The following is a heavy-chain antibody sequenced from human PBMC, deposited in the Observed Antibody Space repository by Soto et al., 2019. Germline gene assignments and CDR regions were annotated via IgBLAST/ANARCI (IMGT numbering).Heavy chain of an antibody. CDR2: IYYSGST. V-gene: IGHV4-39*02. CDR3: AAEEGSRSTVPAFDP. D-gene: IGHD2-2*01. Sequence: SVADGYSRSIGYCWIRNRQPPGKGLEWIGSIYYSGSTYYNPSLKSRVTISVDTPKNHFSLKLSSVTAADTAVFFCAAEEGSRSTVPAFDPWGKGTLVTVSS. CDR1: DGYSRSIGYC. J-gene: IGHJ5*02.